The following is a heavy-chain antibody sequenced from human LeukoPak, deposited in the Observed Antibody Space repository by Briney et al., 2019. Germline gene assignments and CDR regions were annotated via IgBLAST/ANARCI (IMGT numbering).Heavy chain of an antibody. V-gene: IGHV1-8*01. Sequence: ASVKVSCKASGYTFTIYDINWVRQATGQGLEWMGWMNPNSGNTGYAQKFQGRVTMTRNTSISTAYMELSSLRSEDTAVYYCARTLSYESPLRWFGEIYYYYYGMDVWGQGTTVTVSS. CDR3: ARTLSYESPLRWFGEIYYYYYGMDV. J-gene: IGHJ6*02. CDR2: MNPNSGNT. D-gene: IGHD3-10*01. CDR1: GYTFTIYD.